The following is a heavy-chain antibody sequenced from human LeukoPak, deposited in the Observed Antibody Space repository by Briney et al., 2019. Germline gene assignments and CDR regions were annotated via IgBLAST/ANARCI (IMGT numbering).Heavy chain of an antibody. CDR2: IYPGDSDT. D-gene: IGHD2-2*01. CDR1: GYSFTSYW. Sequence: GESLKISCKGSGYSFTSYWIGWVRQMPGKGLEWMGIIYPGDSDTRYSPSFQGQVTISADKSISTTYLQWSSLKASDAAMYYCATPYPREYCSSTTCYFNYWGQGTLVAVSS. J-gene: IGHJ4*02. CDR3: ATPYPREYCSSTTCYFNY. V-gene: IGHV5-51*01.